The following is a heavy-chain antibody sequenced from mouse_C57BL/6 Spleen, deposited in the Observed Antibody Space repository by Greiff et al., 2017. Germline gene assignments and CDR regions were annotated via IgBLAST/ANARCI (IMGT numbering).Heavy chain of an antibody. V-gene: IGHV1-64*01. CDR3: ARSAEGLDWYFDV. Sequence: QVQLQQPGAELVKPGASVKLSCKASGYTFTSYWMHWVKQRPGQGLEWIGMIHPNSGSTNYNEKFKSKATLTVDKSSSTAYMQLSSLTSEDSAVYYCARSAEGLDWYFDVWGTGTTVTVSS. CDR1: GYTFTSYW. D-gene: IGHD1-2*01. CDR2: IHPNSGST. J-gene: IGHJ1*03.